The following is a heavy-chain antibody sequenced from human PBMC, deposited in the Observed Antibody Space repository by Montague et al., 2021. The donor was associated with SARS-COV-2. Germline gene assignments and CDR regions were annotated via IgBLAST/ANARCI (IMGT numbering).Heavy chain of an antibody. CDR2: IWYDGSNK. Sequence: SLRLSCAASGFTFSSYGMHWVRQAPGKGLEWVAVIWYDGSNKYYAESVKGRFTISRDNSKNTLILQMNSLRAEDTAVYYCARGGGYYSYGMDVWGQGTTVTVSS. CDR1: GFTFSSYG. V-gene: IGHV3-33*01. CDR3: ARGGGYYSYGMDV. D-gene: IGHD2-15*01. J-gene: IGHJ6*02.